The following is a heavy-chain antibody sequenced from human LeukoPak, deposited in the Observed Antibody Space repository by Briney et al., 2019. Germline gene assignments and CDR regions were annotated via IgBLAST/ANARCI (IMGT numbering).Heavy chain of an antibody. J-gene: IGHJ4*02. CDR1: GLTYSRYW. D-gene: IGHD1-14*01. Sequence: GGSLRLSCAASGLTYSRYWMSWVRQAPGKGLEWVANIKQDGSEKYYVDSVKGRFTISRDNAKNSLYLQMNSLRAEDTAVYYCARTTGYYFDYWGQGTLVTVSS. CDR2: IKQDGSEK. V-gene: IGHV3-7*01. CDR3: ARTTGYYFDY.